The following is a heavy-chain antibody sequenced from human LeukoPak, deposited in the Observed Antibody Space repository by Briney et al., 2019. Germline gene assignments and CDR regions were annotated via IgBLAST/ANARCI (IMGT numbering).Heavy chain of an antibody. CDR3: ASFQATWFGELSPFDY. CDR2: IYYSGST. V-gene: IGHV4-59*01. CDR1: GGSISSYY. D-gene: IGHD3-10*01. J-gene: IGHJ4*02. Sequence: PSETLSLTCTVSGGSISSYYWSWIRQPPGKGLEWIGYIYYSGSTNYNPSLKSRVTISVDTSKNQFSLKLSSVTAADTAVYYCASFQATWFGELSPFDYWGQGTLVTVSS.